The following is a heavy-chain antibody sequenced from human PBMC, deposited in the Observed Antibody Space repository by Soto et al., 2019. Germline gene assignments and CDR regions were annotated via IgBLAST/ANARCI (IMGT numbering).Heavy chain of an antibody. CDR2: ISYDGSNK. V-gene: IGHV3-30-3*01. Sequence: QVQLVESGGGGVQPGRSLRLSCAASGFTFSSYAMHWVRQAPGKGLEWVAVISYDGSNKYYADSVKGRFTISRDNSKNTLYLQMNSLRAEDTAVYYCARDDAGYSYGISPSDYWGQGTLVTVSS. J-gene: IGHJ4*02. D-gene: IGHD5-18*01. CDR3: ARDDAGYSYGISPSDY. CDR1: GFTFSSYA.